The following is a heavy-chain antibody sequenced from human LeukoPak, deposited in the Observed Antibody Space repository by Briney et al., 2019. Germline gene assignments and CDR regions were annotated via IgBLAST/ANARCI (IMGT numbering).Heavy chain of an antibody. J-gene: IGHJ4*02. CDR1: GFTFKTYW. CDR3: GRLGTTSRYRQIDY. V-gene: IGHV3-7*01. Sequence: GRSLRPACAASGFTFKTYWTTWVRQTPEKGLGWVASVKGDGSEEYYVDSVKGRFSISRDNAQDSLYLQMNSLRAEDTAVYYCGRLGTTSRYRQIDYWGQGTLVTVSS. D-gene: IGHD1-1*01. CDR2: VKGDGSEE.